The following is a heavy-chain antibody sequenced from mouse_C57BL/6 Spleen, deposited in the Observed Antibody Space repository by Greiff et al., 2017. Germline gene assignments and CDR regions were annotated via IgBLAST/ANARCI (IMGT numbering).Heavy chain of an antibody. V-gene: IGHV7-3*01. Sequence: EVQLQESGGGLVQPGGSLSLSCAASGFTFTDYYMSWVRQPPGKALEWLGFIRNKANGYTTEYSASVKGRFTISRDNSQSILYLQMNALRAEDSATYYFASYDYDVYYAMDYWGQGTSVTVSS. J-gene: IGHJ4*01. CDR3: ASYDYDVYYAMDY. D-gene: IGHD2-4*01. CDR2: IRNKANGYTT. CDR1: GFTFTDYY.